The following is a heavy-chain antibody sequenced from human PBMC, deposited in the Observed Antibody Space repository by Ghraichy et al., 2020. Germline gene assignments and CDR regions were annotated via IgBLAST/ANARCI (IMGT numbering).Heavy chain of an antibody. Sequence: LSLTCAASGFTFSSYAMSWVRQAPGKGLEWVSAISGSGGSTYYADSVKGRFTISRDNSKNTLYLQMNSLRAEDTAVYYCAKDYYGSGSYPLFYFDYWGQGTLVTVSS. V-gene: IGHV3-23*01. D-gene: IGHD3-10*01. J-gene: IGHJ4*02. CDR3: AKDYYGSGSYPLFYFDY. CDR2: ISGSGGST. CDR1: GFTFSSYA.